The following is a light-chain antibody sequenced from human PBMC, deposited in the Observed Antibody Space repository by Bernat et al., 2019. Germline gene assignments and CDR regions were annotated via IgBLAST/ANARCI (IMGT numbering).Light chain of an antibody. J-gene: IGLJ1*01. CDR2: SNN. CDR1: SSNIGGNT. V-gene: IGLV1-44*01. CDR3: AAWDDSLNGYV. Sequence: QSVLTQPPSASGTPGQRVTIPCSGSSSNIGGNTVNWYQQLPGTAPKLLIYSNNQRPSGVPDPFSGSKSGTSASLAISGLQSAEEADYYCAAWDDSLNGYVFGTGTKVTVL.